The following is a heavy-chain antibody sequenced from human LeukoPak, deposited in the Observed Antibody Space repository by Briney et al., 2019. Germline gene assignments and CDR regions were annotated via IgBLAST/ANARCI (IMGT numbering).Heavy chain of an antibody. J-gene: IGHJ4*02. CDR1: GGSFSGYY. CDR3: ARGRWDIAARRGWWY. Sequence: SXXLSLTCAVYGGSFSGYYWSWIRQPPGKGLEWIGEINHSGSTNYNPSLKSRVTISVDTSKNQFSLKLSSVTAADTAVYYCARGRWDIAARRGWWYRGQGTLVTVSS. D-gene: IGHD6-6*01. V-gene: IGHV4-34*01. CDR2: INHSGST.